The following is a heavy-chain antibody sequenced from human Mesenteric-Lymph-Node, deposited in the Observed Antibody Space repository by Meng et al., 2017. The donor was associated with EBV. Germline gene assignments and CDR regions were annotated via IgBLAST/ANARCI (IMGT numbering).Heavy chain of an antibody. J-gene: IGHJ4*02. CDR2: IFHSGST. CDR3: ARPRRWLQSEFDF. CDR1: GGSISNSNFY. Sequence: LQQQESGPGLVKPSETLSLTCTVAGGSISNSNFYWGWIRQPPGKGLEWIGSIFHSGSTYYNPSLKSRVTVSVDTSKNQFSLKLNSVTTADTAMYYCARPRRWLQSEFDFWGPGTLVTVSS. D-gene: IGHD5-24*01. V-gene: IGHV4-39*01.